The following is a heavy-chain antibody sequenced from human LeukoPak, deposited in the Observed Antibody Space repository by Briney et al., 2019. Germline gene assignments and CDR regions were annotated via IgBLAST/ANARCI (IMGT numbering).Heavy chain of an antibody. CDR2: IYYSGST. V-gene: IGHV4-59*08. J-gene: IGHJ6*03. Sequence: SETLSPTCTVSGGSISSYYWSWIRQPPGKGLEWIGYIYYSGSTNYNPSLKSRVTISVDTSKNQFSLKLSSVTAADTAVYYCARHGGGYSYYYYYYYVDVWGKGTTVTVSS. CDR1: GGSISSYY. D-gene: IGHD4-23*01. CDR3: ARHGGGYSYYYYYYYVDV.